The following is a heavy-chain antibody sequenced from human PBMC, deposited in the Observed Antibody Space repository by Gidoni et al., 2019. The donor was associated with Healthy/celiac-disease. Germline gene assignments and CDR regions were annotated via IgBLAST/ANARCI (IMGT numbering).Heavy chain of an antibody. J-gene: IGHJ6*02. V-gene: IGHV3-30-3*01. CDR1: GFTFSSYA. CDR2: ISYDGSNK. D-gene: IGHD2-2*02. CDR3: ASLDCSSTSCYRYYYGMDV. Sequence: QVQLVESGGGVVQPGRSLRLSCAASGFTFSSYAMHWVRQAPGKGLEWVEVISYDGSNKYYADSVKGRFTISRDNSKNTLYLQMNSLRAEDTAVYYCASLDCSSTSCYRYYYGMDVWGQGTTVTVSS.